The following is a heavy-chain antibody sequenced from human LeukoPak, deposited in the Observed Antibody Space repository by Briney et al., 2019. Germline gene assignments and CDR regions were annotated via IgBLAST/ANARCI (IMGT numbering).Heavy chain of an antibody. D-gene: IGHD3-10*01. J-gene: IGHJ4*02. CDR1: GFTFSSYS. Sequence: GGSLRLSCAASGFTFSSYSMNWVRQAPGKGLEYVSAISSNGGSTYYANSVKGRFTISRDNSKNTLYLQMGSLRAEDMAVYYCARDQAYYYGSGSVDYWGQGTLVTVSS. CDR2: ISSNGGST. CDR3: ARDQAYYYGSGSVDY. V-gene: IGHV3-64*01.